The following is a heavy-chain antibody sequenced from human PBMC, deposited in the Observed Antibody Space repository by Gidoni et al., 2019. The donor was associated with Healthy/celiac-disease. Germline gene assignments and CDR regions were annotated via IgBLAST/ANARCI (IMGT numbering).Heavy chain of an antibody. CDR1: GFTFSSYA. CDR3: ARVNENGSGSYSL. Sequence: QVQLVESGGGVVQPGRSLRLSCAASGFTFSSYAMHWVRQAPGKGLEWVAVISYDGSNKYYADSVKGRFTISRDNSKNTLYLQMNSLRAEDTAVYYCARVNENGSGSYSLWGQGTLVTVSS. V-gene: IGHV3-30-3*01. J-gene: IGHJ4*02. CDR2: ISYDGSNK. D-gene: IGHD3-10*01.